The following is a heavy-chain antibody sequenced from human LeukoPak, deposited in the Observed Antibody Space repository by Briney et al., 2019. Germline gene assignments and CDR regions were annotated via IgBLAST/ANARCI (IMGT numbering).Heavy chain of an antibody. J-gene: IGHJ4*02. D-gene: IGHD3-16*02. CDR3: ARGRGYDYVWGSYRTYYFDY. CDR1: GFTFSSYE. Sequence: GGSLRLSCAASGFTFSSYEVNWVRQAPGKGLERVSYISSSGSTIYYADSVKGRFIISRDNAKNSLYLQMNSLRAEDTAVYYCARGRGYDYVWGSYRTYYFDYWGQGTLVTVSS. V-gene: IGHV3-48*03. CDR2: ISSSGSTI.